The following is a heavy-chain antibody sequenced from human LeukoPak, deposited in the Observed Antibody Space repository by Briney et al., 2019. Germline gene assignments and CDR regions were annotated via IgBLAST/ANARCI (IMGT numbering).Heavy chain of an antibody. CDR3: ARVARGSSGLNY. J-gene: IGHJ4*02. V-gene: IGHV3-53*01. Sequence: GSLRLSCAASGFTVSSNYMSWVRQAPGKGLEWASVIYSGGSTYYADSVKGRFTISRDNSKNTLYLQMNSLRAEDTAVYYCARVARGSSGLNYWGQGTLVTVSS. D-gene: IGHD3-22*01. CDR2: IYSGGST. CDR1: GFTVSSNY.